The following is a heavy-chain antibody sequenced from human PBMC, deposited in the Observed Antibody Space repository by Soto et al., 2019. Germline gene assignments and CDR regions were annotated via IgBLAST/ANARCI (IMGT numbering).Heavy chain of an antibody. V-gene: IGHV3-23*01. CDR2: IRGSGGST. Sequence: EVQLLESGGGLVQPGGSLRLSCAASGFTFSSYAMSWVRQAPGKGLEWVAAIRGSGGSTYYADSVKGRFTISRDNSQNSLYLQMDSPRAEDTAVYYCAKDVVGGEPDAFDNWGQGTMVTVSS. CDR1: GFTFSSYA. J-gene: IGHJ3*02. CDR3: AKDVVGGEPDAFDN. D-gene: IGHD1-26*01.